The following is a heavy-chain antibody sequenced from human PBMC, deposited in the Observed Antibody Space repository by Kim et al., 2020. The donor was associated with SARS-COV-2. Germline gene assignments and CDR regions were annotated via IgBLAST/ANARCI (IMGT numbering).Heavy chain of an antibody. CDR1: GYSISSGYY. Sequence: SETLSLTCTVSGYSISSGYYWGWIRQPPGKGLEWIGXIYHSGSTYYTPSLKSRVTISVDTSKNQFSLKLSSVTAADTDVYYCARDQGGYPDYWGQGTLVTASS. J-gene: IGHJ4*02. CDR2: IYHSGST. CDR3: ARDQGGYPDY. V-gene: IGHV4-38-2*02. D-gene: IGHD3-22*01.